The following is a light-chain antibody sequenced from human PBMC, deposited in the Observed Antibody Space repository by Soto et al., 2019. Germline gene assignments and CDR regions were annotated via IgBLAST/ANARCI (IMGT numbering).Light chain of an antibody. V-gene: IGKV3-20*01. J-gene: IGKJ1*01. CDR1: QSVSSSY. CDR3: HQYYSTPRT. Sequence: EIVLTQSPGTLSLSPGERATLSCRASQSVSSSYLAWYQQKPGQAPRLLISGASSRAAGISDKFSGSGSGTDFTLTISRLEPEDFAVYFCHQYYSTPRTFGQGTKVDIK. CDR2: GAS.